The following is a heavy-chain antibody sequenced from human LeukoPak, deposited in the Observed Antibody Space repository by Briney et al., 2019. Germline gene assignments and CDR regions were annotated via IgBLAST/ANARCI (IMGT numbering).Heavy chain of an antibody. J-gene: IGHJ4*02. CDR2: IGDDGGVT. CDR1: GFTFSSYA. V-gene: IGHV3-23*01. D-gene: IGHD2-21*02. Sequence: GGSLRLSCAASGFTFSSYAMSWVRQAPGKGLEWVSTIGDDGGVTYYADSVKGRFTISRDNSQGILYLQMNSLRAEDTAVYYCAKDESYFRGDSDYWGQGTLVTVSS. CDR3: AKDESYFRGDSDY.